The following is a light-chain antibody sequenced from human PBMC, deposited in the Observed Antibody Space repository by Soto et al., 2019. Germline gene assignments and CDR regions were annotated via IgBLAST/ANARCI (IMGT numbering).Light chain of an antibody. CDR2: AAS. CDR1: QDIRDA. Sequence: DRVTITCRASQDIRDALGWYQQKPGKAPKLLIFAASTLQSGVPSRFSGSGSGTDFTLTISSLQTEDFATYYCQQLYTYPRTFGQGTRLEIK. CDR3: QQLYTYPRT. V-gene: IGKV1-9*01. J-gene: IGKJ5*01.